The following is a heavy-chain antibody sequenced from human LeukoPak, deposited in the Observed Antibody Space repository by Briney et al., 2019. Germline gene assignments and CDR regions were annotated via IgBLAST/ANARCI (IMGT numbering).Heavy chain of an antibody. D-gene: IGHD6-19*01. Sequence: GGSLRLSCAASGFTFSSYGMHWVRQAPGKGLEWVAFIRYDGSNKYYADSVKGRFTISRDNSMDMLYLQMNSLRAEDTAVYYCAKDARSGWYLLTFDYWGQGTLVTVSS. CDR2: IRYDGSNK. CDR3: AKDARSGWYLLTFDY. CDR1: GFTFSSYG. J-gene: IGHJ4*02. V-gene: IGHV3-30*02.